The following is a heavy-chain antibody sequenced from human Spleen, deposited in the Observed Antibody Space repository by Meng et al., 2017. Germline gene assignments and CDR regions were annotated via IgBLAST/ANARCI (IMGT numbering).Heavy chain of an antibody. CDR2: IYYSGST. CDR1: GGSISSYY. V-gene: IGHV4-59*01. J-gene: IGHJ4*02. CDR3: ARDFTYCSGGNCYSDFDY. Sequence: GSLRLSCTVSGGSISSYYWSWIRQPPGKGLEWIGYIYYSGSTNYNPSLKSRVTISVSKNQFSLNLRSVTAADTAVYYCARDFTYCSGGNCYSDFDYWGQGTLVTVSS. D-gene: IGHD2-15*01.